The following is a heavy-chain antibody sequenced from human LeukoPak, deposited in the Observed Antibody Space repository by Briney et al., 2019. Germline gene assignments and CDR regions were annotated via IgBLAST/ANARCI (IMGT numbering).Heavy chain of an antibody. CDR2: ISGSGGTT. J-gene: IGHJ4*02. D-gene: IGHD2-2*01. CDR3: AKYCASTSCQHRDFDY. V-gene: IGHV3-23*01. Sequence: GGSLRLSCAASGFTFSSYAMNWVRQAPGKGLEWVSAISGSGGTTDYADSVKGRFTIPRDNSKNTLYLQMNSLRAEDTAIYYCAKYCASTSCQHRDFDYWGQGTLVTVSS. CDR1: GFTFSSYA.